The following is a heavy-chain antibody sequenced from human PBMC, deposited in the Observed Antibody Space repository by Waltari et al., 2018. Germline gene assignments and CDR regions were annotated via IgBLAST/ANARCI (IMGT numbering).Heavy chain of an antibody. Sequence: QVHLQESGPGLVQPSGTLSLTCDVSGVSLIGTNYWSWVRQPPGKGLEWIGEIFHSGNTNYNSSLKSRVTISMDPSKNQFSLTLISVTAADTAVYYCVRNQWKVSLFDFWGQGAKVSVSS. J-gene: IGHJ4*02. CDR1: GVSLIGTNY. V-gene: IGHV4-4*02. D-gene: IGHD1-1*01. CDR3: VRNQWKVSLFDF. CDR2: IFHSGNT.